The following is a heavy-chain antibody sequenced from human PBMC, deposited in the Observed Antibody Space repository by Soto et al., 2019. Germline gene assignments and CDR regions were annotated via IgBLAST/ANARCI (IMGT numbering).Heavy chain of an antibody. Sequence: SETLSLTCTVSGGSISCGDYYWSWIRQPPGRGLEWIGYIYYSGSTYYNPSLKSRVTISVDTSKNQFSLKLSSVSAADTAVFYCARVAIFGVDYYYMDVWGKGTTVTVSS. V-gene: IGHV4-30-4*02. CDR3: ARVAIFGVDYYYMDV. CDR1: GGSISCGDYY. D-gene: IGHD3-3*01. CDR2: IYYSGST. J-gene: IGHJ6*03.